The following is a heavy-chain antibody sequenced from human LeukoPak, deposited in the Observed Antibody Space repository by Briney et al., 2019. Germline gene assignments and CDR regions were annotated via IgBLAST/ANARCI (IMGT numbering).Heavy chain of an antibody. Sequence: QTGGSLRLSCAASGFTLSSYNMNWVRQAPGKGLEWVSYMSSSGTTIYYADSVKGRFTISGDNAKNSLYLQMNSLRAEDTALYYCAKTPTIYIVGATAFDYWGQGTLVTVSS. V-gene: IGHV3-48*04. J-gene: IGHJ4*02. CDR1: GFTLSSYN. CDR2: MSSSGTTI. CDR3: AKTPTIYIVGATAFDY. D-gene: IGHD1-26*01.